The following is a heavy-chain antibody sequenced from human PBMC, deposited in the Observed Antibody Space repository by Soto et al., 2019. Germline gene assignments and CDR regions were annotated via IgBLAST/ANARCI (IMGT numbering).Heavy chain of an antibody. J-gene: IGHJ4*02. V-gene: IGHV4-39*02. Sequence: QLQLQESGPGLVKPSETLSLTCAVSGGSISSTSYYWGWIRQPPGKGLEWIGSIYYSGSTYYNPSLKGRVTISVDTSKTHFSLKLSSVTAADTALYYCASHPPYSGWYGGGTSYFDYWGQGTLVTVSS. CDR3: ASHPPYSGWYGGGTSYFDY. CDR2: IYYSGST. CDR1: GGSISSTSYY. D-gene: IGHD6-19*01.